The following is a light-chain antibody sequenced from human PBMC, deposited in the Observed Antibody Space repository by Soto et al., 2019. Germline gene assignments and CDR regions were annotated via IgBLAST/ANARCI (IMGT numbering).Light chain of an antibody. CDR1: QSISSS. CDR2: DAS. V-gene: IGKV3-11*01. J-gene: IGKJ1*01. Sequence: EIVLTQSPATLSLSPGERATLSCRASQSISSSVAWYQQKPGQAPRLLIYDASSRATGFPARFSGSGSGTDFTLTIGSLEPDDFAVYYCQQSSEWPRTFGQGTKVEIK. CDR3: QQSSEWPRT.